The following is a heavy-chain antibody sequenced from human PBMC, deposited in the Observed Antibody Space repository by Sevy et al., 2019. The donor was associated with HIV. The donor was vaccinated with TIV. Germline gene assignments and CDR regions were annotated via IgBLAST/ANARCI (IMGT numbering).Heavy chain of an antibody. Sequence: GGSLRLSCAASGFTFSSYDMHWVRQATGKGLEWVSAIGTAGDTNYPGSVKGRFTISRENAKNSLYLQMNSLRAGDTAVYYCARGTSYSSGWYYDFDYWGQGTLVTVSS. V-gene: IGHV3-13*01. CDR2: IGTAGDT. CDR3: ARGTSYSSGWYYDFDY. CDR1: GFTFSSYD. J-gene: IGHJ4*02. D-gene: IGHD6-19*01.